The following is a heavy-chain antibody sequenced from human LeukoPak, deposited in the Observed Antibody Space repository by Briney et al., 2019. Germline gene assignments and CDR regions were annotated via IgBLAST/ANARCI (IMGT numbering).Heavy chain of an antibody. D-gene: IGHD6-19*01. CDR3: ARGSGWRSNYYYYMDV. CDR2: MNPNSGNT. J-gene: IGHJ6*03. CDR1: GYSFTSSD. Sequence: ASVTVSCKASGYSFTSSDISWVRQAPGQGLEWMGWMNPNSGNTDYAQKFQGRVTFTSNTAISTAYMELSSLTSEDTAVYYCARGSGWRSNYYYYMDVWGKGTTVTVSS. V-gene: IGHV1-8*03.